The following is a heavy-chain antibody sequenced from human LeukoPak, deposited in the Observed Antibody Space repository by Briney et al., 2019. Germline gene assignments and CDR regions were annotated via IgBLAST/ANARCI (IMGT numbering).Heavy chain of an antibody. Sequence: GASVKVSCKASGYTFTGYYMHWVRQAPGQGLEWMGWINPNSGGTNYAQKFQGRVTMTRDTSISTAYMELSRLRSDDTAVYYCARRTRGSSGGYFDYWGQGTLVAVYS. CDR3: ARRTRGSSGGYFDY. CDR1: GYTFTGYY. J-gene: IGHJ4*02. V-gene: IGHV1-2*02. CDR2: INPNSGGT. D-gene: IGHD1-26*01.